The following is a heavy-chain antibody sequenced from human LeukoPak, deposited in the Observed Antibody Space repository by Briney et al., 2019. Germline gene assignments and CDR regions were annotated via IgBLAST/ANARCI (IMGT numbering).Heavy chain of an antibody. CDR1: GYSISSGYY. D-gene: IGHD6-13*01. CDR3: ARCIAAAGIEYFQH. V-gene: IGHV4-38-2*01. Sequence: SETLSLTCAVSGYSISSGYYWGRIRQPPGKGLEWIGSIYHSGSTYYNPSLKSRVTISVDTSKNQFSLKLSSVTAADTAVYYCARCIAAAGIEYFQHWGQGTLVTVSS. J-gene: IGHJ1*01. CDR2: IYHSGST.